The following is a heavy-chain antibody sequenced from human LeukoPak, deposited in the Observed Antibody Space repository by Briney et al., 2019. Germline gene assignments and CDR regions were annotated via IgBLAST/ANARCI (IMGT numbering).Heavy chain of an antibody. J-gene: IGHJ4*02. D-gene: IGHD2/OR15-2a*01. CDR3: ASTNRLDY. Sequence: RSLRLPCAASGFTFRSYWMHWVRQAPGKGLVWVSSINSDGSSTSYADSVKGRFTISRDNAKNTLYLQMNSLRAEDTAVYYCASTNRLDYWGQGTLVTVSS. CDR1: GFTFRSYW. V-gene: IGHV3-74*01. CDR2: INSDGSST.